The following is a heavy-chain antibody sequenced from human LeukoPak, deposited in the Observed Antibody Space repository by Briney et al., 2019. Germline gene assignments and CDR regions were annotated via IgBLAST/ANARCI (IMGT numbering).Heavy chain of an antibody. CDR2: IGTIISTT. D-gene: IGHD6-19*01. V-gene: IGHV3-48*03. CDR1: GFTFGSYE. CDR3: ARNVYDLRGQWLVPCFDY. Sequence: PGGSLRLSCAASGFTFGSYEMNWVRQAPGKGLEWVSDIGTIISTTYYADSVKGRFTVSRDDAKSSLYLQMSSLRAEDTAVYDCARNVYDLRGQWLVPCFDYCGQGTLVTVSS. J-gene: IGHJ4*02.